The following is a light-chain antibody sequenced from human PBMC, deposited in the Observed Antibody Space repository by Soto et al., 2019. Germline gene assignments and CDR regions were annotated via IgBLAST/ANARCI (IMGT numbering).Light chain of an antibody. CDR3: QQYKDGALT. CDR1: QRIDRN. Sequence: DIQLTQSPSTLSASVGDRVTITCRASQRIDRNLAWYQQKPGKAPNLLVYDASTLAGGVPSRFSGSGSATEFILTIRSLQPEDFGTFYCQQYKDGALTFGHGTRVGVK. J-gene: IGKJ1*01. V-gene: IGKV1-5*01. CDR2: DAS.